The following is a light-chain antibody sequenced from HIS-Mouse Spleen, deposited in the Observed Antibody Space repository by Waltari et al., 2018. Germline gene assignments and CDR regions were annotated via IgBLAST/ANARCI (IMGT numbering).Light chain of an antibody. J-gene: IGKJ4*01. Sequence: EIVLTQSPATLSLSPGERATLSCRASQSVSSYLAWYQQKPGQAPRLLNYDASNRATGIPARFSGSGSGTDFTLTISSLEPEDFAVYYCQQRSNWPPLTFGGWTKVEIK. V-gene: IGKV3-11*01. CDR1: QSVSSY. CDR3: QQRSNWPPLT. CDR2: DAS.